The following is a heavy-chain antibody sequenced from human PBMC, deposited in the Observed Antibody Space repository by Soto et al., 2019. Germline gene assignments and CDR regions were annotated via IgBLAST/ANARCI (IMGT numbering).Heavy chain of an antibody. CDR2: IYDSGSS. J-gene: IGHJ5*02. V-gene: IGHV4-59*01. CDR3: ARSPASRVRGVIVIEDHFDP. Sequence: QVQLQESGPGLVKPSETLSLTCTVSGGSISNYYWSWIRQPPGKGLEWIGYIYDSGSSNYNPSLKSRVTISVDTSKRQFSLKLSSVTAADTAVYYCARSPASRVRGVIVIEDHFDPWGQGTLVTVSS. CDR1: GGSISNYY. D-gene: IGHD3-10*01.